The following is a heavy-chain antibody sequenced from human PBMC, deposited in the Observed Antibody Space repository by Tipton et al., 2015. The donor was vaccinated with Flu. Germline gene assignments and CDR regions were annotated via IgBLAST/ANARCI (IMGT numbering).Heavy chain of an antibody. CDR3: ARGGYTYYDFWSGPPYYFDY. Sequence: LRLSCAVYGGSFSGYYWSWTRQPPGKGLEWIGEINHSGSTNYNPSLKSRVTISVDTSKNQFSLKLSSVTAADTAVYYCARGGYTYYDFWSGPPYYFDYWGQGTLVTVSS. D-gene: IGHD3-3*01. V-gene: IGHV4-34*01. CDR2: INHSGST. J-gene: IGHJ4*02. CDR1: GGSFSGYY.